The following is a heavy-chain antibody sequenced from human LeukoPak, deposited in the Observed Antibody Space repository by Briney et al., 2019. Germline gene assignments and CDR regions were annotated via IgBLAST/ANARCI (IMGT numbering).Heavy chain of an antibody. CDR1: GFTFSSYS. Sequence: PGGSLRLSCAASGFTFSSYSMNWVRQAPGKGLEWVSYISSSSSYIYYADSVKGRFTISRDNAKNSLYLQMNSLRAEDTAVYYCARGPTTHYYDSSGYYYYFDYWGQGTLVTVSS. J-gene: IGHJ4*02. V-gene: IGHV3-21*01. D-gene: IGHD3-22*01. CDR3: ARGPTTHYYDSSGYYYYFDY. CDR2: ISSSSSYI.